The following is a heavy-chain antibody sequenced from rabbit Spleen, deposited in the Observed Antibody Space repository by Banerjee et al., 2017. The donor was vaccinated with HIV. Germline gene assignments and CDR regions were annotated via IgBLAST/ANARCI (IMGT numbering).Heavy chain of an antibody. CDR1: GFSFSSGYW. V-gene: IGHV1S45*01. CDR2: VSTTSGNI. J-gene: IGHJ4*01. Sequence: QQQLEESGGGLVKPEGSLTLTCTASGFSFSSGYWICWVRQAPGKGLQWIACVSTTSGNIYYASWAKGRFTISKTSSTTVTLQMTSLTAADTATYFCARGAGYAAYALGLWGPGTLVTVS. D-gene: IGHD6-1*01. CDR3: ARGAGYAAYALGL.